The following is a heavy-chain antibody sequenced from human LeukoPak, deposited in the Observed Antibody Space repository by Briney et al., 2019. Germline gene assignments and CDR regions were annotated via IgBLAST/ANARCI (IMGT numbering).Heavy chain of an antibody. CDR2: IYYSGTT. D-gene: IGHD6-6*01. Sequence: GSLRLSCAASGFTFSNAWMSWVRQAPGKGLEWIGTIYYSGTTYYNPSLKSRVTISIDTSKNHFSLKLSSVTAADTAIYDCARDFSSSSTVYYYYYMDVWGKGTTVTVSS. CDR1: GFTFSNAW. V-gene: IGHV4-4*02. J-gene: IGHJ6*03. CDR3: ARDFSSSSTVYYYYYMDV.